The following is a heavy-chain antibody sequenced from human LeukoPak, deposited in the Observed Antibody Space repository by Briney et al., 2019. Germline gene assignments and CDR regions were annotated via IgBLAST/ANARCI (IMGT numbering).Heavy chain of an antibody. CDR2: ISSSSTI. CDR3: ARDETYYYDSSGYYPRFDY. CDR1: GFTFSDYY. D-gene: IGHD3-22*01. Sequence: GGSLRLSCAASGFTFSDYYMNWVRQAPGKGLEWVSSISSSSTIYYADSVKGRFTISRDNAKNSLYLQMNSLRAEDTAVYYCARDETYYYDSSGYYPRFDYWGQGTLVTVSS. J-gene: IGHJ4*02. V-gene: IGHV3-69-1*02.